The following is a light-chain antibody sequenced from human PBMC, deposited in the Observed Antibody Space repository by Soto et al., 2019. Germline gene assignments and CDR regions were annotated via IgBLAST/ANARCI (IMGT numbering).Light chain of an antibody. J-gene: IGKJ1*01. CDR3: HQYGSSPST. CDR2: GGS. V-gene: IGKV3-15*01. Sequence: EIVKTLSPPTLSVSPGERATLSCRASQSVSSNLAWYQQKLGQAPRLLIYGGSTRATDIPARFSGSGSGTDFTLTINRLEPEDFAVYYCHQYGSSPSTLGQGTNVDIK. CDR1: QSVSSN.